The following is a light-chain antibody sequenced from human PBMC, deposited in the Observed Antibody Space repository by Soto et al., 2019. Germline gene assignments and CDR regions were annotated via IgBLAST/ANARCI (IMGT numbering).Light chain of an antibody. CDR3: QSYDTSVSGARV. V-gene: IGLV1-40*01. CDR2: RNH. CDR1: SSNIGNNYV. Sequence: QSVLTQPPSVSAAPGQKVTISCSGSSSNIGNNYVSWYQQLPGTAPKLLIYRNHDRPSGVPDRFSGSKSGTSASLAITGLQAEDEADYYCQSYDTSVSGARVFGGGTKLTVL. J-gene: IGLJ3*02.